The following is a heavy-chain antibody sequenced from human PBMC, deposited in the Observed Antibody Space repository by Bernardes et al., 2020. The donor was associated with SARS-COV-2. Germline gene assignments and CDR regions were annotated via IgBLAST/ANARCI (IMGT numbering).Heavy chain of an antibody. V-gene: IGHV3-33*06. Sequence: WGSLRLSCAASGFTFSSYGMHWVRQAPGKGLEWVSVMWYDGSNKYYADSVKSRFTISSDHSKNTLYLQMNSLSAEDTAVYYCSKVPYSNTLAWFDPLGQGTLVTVSS. CDR2: MWYDGSNK. D-gene: IGHD4-4*01. CDR1: GFTFSSYG. CDR3: SKVPYSNTLAWFDP. J-gene: IGHJ5*02.